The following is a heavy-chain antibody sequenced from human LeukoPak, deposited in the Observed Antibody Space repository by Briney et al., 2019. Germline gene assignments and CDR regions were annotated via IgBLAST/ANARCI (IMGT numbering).Heavy chain of an antibody. V-gene: IGHV3-30-3*01. Sequence: PGGSLRLSCAASGFTFSSYAMHWVRQAPGKGLEWVAVISYDGSNKYYADSVKGRFTISRDNSKNTLYLQMNSLRAEDTAVYYCAKDSNYVPTPPFDYWGQGTLVTVSS. D-gene: IGHD4-11*01. J-gene: IGHJ4*02. CDR2: ISYDGSNK. CDR3: AKDSNYVPTPPFDY. CDR1: GFTFSSYA.